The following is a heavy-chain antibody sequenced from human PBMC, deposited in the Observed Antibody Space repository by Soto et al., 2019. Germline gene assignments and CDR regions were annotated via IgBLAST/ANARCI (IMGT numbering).Heavy chain of an antibody. D-gene: IGHD3-22*01. Sequence: EVQLVESGGGLVQPGGSLRLSCAASGFTVSSNYMSWVRQAPGKGLEWVSVIYSGGTTYYADSVKGRFTISRDNSKSTLYLQMNSLRAEDTAVYYCARNGDSSDYRGWFDPWGQGALRSVSS. J-gene: IGHJ5*02. V-gene: IGHV3-66*01. CDR1: GFTVSSNY. CDR3: ARNGDSSDYRGWFDP. CDR2: IYSGGTT.